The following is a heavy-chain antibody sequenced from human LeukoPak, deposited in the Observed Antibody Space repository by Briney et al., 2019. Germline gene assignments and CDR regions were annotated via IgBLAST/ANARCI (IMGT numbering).Heavy chain of an antibody. CDR2: INHSGST. J-gene: IGHJ2*01. V-gene: IGHV4-39*07. CDR1: GGSISSSSYY. Sequence: SETLSLTCTVSGGSISSSSYYWGWIRQPPGKGLEWIGEINHSGSTNYNPSLKSRVTISVDTSKNQFSLKLSSVTAADTAVYYCARGTPSRPRLWYFDLWGRGTLVTVSS. CDR3: ARGTPSRPRLWYFDL. D-gene: IGHD2-2*01.